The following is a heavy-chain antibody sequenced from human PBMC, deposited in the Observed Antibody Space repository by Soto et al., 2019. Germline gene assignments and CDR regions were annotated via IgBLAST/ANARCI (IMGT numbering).Heavy chain of an antibody. CDR1: GGSISSSNW. V-gene: IGHV4-4*02. Sequence: NPSETLSLTCAVSGGSISSSNWWSWVRQPPGKGLEWIGEIYHSGSTNYNPSLKSRVTISVDKSKNQFSLKLSSVTAADTAVYYCAREGYANWNYTYYYGMDVWGQGTTVTVSS. CDR2: IYHSGST. CDR3: AREGYANWNYTYYYGMDV. J-gene: IGHJ6*02. D-gene: IGHD1-20*01.